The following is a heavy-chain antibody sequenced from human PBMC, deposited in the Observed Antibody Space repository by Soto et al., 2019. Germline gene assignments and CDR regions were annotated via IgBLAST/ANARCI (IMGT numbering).Heavy chain of an antibody. CDR3: AREKEYSSSWSKKPPRYYYYYGMDV. CDR2: IYYSGST. D-gene: IGHD6-13*01. J-gene: IGHJ6*04. CDR1: GGSVSSGSYY. Sequence: SETLSLTCTVSGGSVSSGSYYWSWIRQPPGKGLEWIGYIYYSGSTNYNPSLKSRVTISVDTSKNQFSLKLSSVTAADTAVYYCAREKEYSSSWSKKPPRYYYYYGMDVAGKGTRVTVPS. V-gene: IGHV4-61*01.